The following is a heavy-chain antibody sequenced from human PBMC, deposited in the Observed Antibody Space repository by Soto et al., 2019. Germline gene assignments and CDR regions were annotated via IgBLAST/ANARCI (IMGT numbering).Heavy chain of an antibody. CDR2: ISGSGGVT. CDR3: AKNIPVTTPHYGMDV. Sequence: VQLLESGGGLVQPGGSLRLSCAASGLTFSSHAMSWVRQAPGKGLQWVSAISGSGGVTYYADSVKGRFTISRDNSKNTLNLQMNSLRAEDTAVYYCAKNIPVTTPHYGMDVWGQGTTVTVSS. CDR1: GLTFSSHA. D-gene: IGHD4-17*01. V-gene: IGHV3-23*01. J-gene: IGHJ6*02.